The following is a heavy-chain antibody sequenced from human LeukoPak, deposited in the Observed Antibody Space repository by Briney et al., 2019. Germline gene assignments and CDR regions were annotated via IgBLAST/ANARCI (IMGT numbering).Heavy chain of an antibody. Sequence: GGSLRLSCAASGFTFSSYEMNWVRQAPGKGLEWVSYISSSGSTIYYADSVKGRFTISRDNAKNTLYLQMNSLRAEDTAVYYCARAGFMAAFDYWGQGTLVTVSS. CDR3: ARAGFMAAFDY. V-gene: IGHV3-48*03. CDR2: ISSSGSTI. D-gene: IGHD1-14*01. CDR1: GFTFSSYE. J-gene: IGHJ4*02.